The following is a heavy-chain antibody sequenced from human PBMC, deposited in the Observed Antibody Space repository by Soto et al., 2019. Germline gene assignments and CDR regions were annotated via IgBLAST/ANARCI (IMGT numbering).Heavy chain of an antibody. D-gene: IGHD2-21*02. J-gene: IGHJ4*02. Sequence: QLQLQESGPGLVKPSETLSLTCTVSGASLSNYNFYWAWLRQSPGKGLEWIGSIYNSVSTHYNPSLKGRVSISVDTSKNQFSLRLTSVTAADTAVYYCARSASMVPAALDAGGYFDYWGEGALVIVSS. CDR3: ARSASMVPAALDAGGYFDY. CDR1: GASLSNYNFY. CDR2: IYNSVST. V-gene: IGHV4-39*01.